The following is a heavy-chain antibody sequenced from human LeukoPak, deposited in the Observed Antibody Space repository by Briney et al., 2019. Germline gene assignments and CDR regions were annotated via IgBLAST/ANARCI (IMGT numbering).Heavy chain of an antibody. CDR3: ARGLRFLEWLCPFDY. D-gene: IGHD3-3*01. CDR2: INPNSGGT. Sequence: ASVKVSCKASGYTFAGYYIHWMRQAPGQGLEWMGWINPNSGGTNYAQKFQGRVTMTRDTSISTAYMELSRLRSDDTAVYYCARGLRFLEWLCPFDYWGQGTLVTVSS. J-gene: IGHJ4*02. V-gene: IGHV1-2*02. CDR1: GYTFAGYY.